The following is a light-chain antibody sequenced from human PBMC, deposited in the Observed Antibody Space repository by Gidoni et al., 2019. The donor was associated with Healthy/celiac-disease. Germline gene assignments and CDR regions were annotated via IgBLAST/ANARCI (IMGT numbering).Light chain of an antibody. Sequence: YELTQPPSVSVSPGQTASITCSGDKLGDKYACWYQQKPGQSPVLVIYQDSKRPSGIPERFSGSNSGNTATLTISGTQAMDEADYYCQAWDSRTRVFGGGTKLTVL. CDR1: KLGDKY. CDR2: QDS. J-gene: IGLJ2*01. V-gene: IGLV3-1*01. CDR3: QAWDSRTRV.